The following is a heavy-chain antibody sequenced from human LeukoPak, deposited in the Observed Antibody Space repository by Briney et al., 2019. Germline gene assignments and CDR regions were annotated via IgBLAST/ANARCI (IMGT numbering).Heavy chain of an antibody. CDR2: VYYTGST. CDR3: ARHSGAGSLSRPFDP. J-gene: IGHJ5*02. CDR1: GASVTSGGCS. Sequence: SETLSLTCSVSGASVTSGGCSWGWLRQPPGKGPEWIATVYYTGSTYYNPSLKSRVTISIDTSRNQFSLRLTSVTATDTAIYYCARHSGAGSLSRPFDPWGQGTLVTVSS. V-gene: IGHV4-39*01. D-gene: IGHD3-10*01.